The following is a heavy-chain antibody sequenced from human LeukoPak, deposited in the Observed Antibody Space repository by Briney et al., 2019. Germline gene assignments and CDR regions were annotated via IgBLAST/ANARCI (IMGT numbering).Heavy chain of an antibody. J-gene: IGHJ4*02. V-gene: IGHV1-46*01. Sequence: ASVKVSCKASGYTFTSYYMHWVRQAPGQGLEWMGIINPSGGSTSYAQKFQGRVTMTRDMSTSTVYMELSSLRSEDTAVYYCAKDGRGSYGVDYWGQGTLVTVSS. CDR2: INPSGGST. CDR3: AKDGRGSYGVDY. CDR1: GYTFTSYY. D-gene: IGHD5-18*01.